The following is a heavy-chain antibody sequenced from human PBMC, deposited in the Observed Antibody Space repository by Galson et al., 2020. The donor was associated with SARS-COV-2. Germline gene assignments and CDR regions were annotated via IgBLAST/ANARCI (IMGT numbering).Heavy chain of an antibody. CDR1: GYSFSDYW. D-gene: IGHD1-7*01. J-gene: IGHJ5*02. CDR3: ARRPASRTTNYDL. V-gene: IGHV5-51*01. Sequence: GESLKISCQGSGYSFSDYWIAWVRQLPGQGLAWVGIIYLDDSETRYSPPFQGQVSISADKSINTAYLQWSSLQASDTAIYYCARRPASRTTNYDLWGQGTLVTVSS. CDR2: IYLDDSET.